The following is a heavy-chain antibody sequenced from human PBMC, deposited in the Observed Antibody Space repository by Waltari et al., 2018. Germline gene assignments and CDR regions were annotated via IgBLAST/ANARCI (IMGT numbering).Heavy chain of an antibody. CDR1: GFTFSTYA. CDR3: MKDLGVPAYFDC. J-gene: IGHJ4*02. CDR2: ISGNGGRT. Sequence: EVQLVESGGGLVQPGGSPRLSCSASGFTFSTYAMHWVRQAPGKGLEYVSGISGNGGRTYYADSVKGRFTISRDNSKNTLYFQMTSLRAEDTAVYYCMKDLGVPAYFDCWGQGTLVTVSS. D-gene: IGHD3-16*01. V-gene: IGHV3-64D*08.